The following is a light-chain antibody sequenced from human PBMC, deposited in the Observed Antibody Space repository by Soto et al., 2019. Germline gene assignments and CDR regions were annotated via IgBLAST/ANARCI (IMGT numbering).Light chain of an antibody. Sequence: DIQLTQSPSFLSASVGDRVTITCRASQGISSNLAWYQQKPGKAPKLLIYAASTLQSGVPSRFSGSGSGTEFTLTISSLQPEDFATYYCQQSYSTLWTFGQGTKVDIK. CDR1: QGISSN. J-gene: IGKJ1*01. CDR2: AAS. CDR3: QQSYSTLWT. V-gene: IGKV1-9*01.